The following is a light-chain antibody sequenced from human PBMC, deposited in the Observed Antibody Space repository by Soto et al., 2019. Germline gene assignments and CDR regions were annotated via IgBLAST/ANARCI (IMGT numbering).Light chain of an antibody. J-gene: IGKJ1*01. CDR3: QKFGTTPWT. V-gene: IGKV3-20*01. Sequence: EIVLTQSPGTLSLSPGERATLSCRASQSVASTYLAWYQHKPGQAPRLLIYGASSRATCIPDRFSGSGSGTDFTLTISRLEPEDFAVYYCQKFGTTPWTFGQGTKVEIK. CDR1: QSVASTY. CDR2: GAS.